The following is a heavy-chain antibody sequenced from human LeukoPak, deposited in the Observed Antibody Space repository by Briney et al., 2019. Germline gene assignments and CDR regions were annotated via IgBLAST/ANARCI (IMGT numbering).Heavy chain of an antibody. CDR2: IYHSGST. V-gene: IGHV4-30-2*01. J-gene: IGHJ4*02. CDR1: GGSISSGGYY. CDR3: ARVSDYDILTGLGGLDY. Sequence: TPSETLSLTCTVSGGSISSGGYYWSWIRQPPGKGLEWIGYIYHSGSTYYNPSLKSRVTISVDRSKNQFSLKLSSVTAADTAVYYCARVSDYDILTGLGGLDYWGQGTLVTVSS. D-gene: IGHD3-9*01.